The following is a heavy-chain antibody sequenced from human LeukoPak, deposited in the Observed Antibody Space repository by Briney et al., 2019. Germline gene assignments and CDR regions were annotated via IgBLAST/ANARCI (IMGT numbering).Heavy chain of an antibody. J-gene: IGHJ4*02. CDR3: ARVRLSSGYSN. V-gene: IGHV4-59*02. D-gene: IGHD3-22*01. CDR2: VYNGGIT. Sequence: SETLSLTCSVSGASVSDYYCNWIRQRPGKGLEWIGYVYNGGITNYNPSLRSRVTISVDTSKNQFSLKLNSVTAADTAVYYGARVRLSSGYSNWGQGTLVTVSS. CDR1: GASVSDYY.